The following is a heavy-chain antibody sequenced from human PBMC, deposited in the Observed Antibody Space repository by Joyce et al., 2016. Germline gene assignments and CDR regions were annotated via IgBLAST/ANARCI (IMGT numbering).Heavy chain of an antibody. CDR1: AFTFGRYS. Sequence: EVHLMESGGGLVQPGGSLRLSCAASAFTFGRYSMTWVRQDPGKGRECVSYISASGRSIYYAESVRGRFTISRDNARNSLYLQMNSLRGDDTAVYFCARVGDGDNSGNNFDFWGQGTLVAVSS. CDR3: ARVGDGDNSGNNFDF. CDR2: ISASGRSI. J-gene: IGHJ4*02. D-gene: IGHD5-24*01. V-gene: IGHV3-48*04.